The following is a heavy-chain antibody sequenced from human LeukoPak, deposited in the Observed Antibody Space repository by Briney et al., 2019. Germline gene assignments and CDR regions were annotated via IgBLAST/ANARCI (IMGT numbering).Heavy chain of an antibody. CDR1: GFTFSSYG. V-gene: IGHV3-30*03. Sequence: GRSLRLSCAASGFTFSSYGMHWVRQAPGKGLEWVAVISYDGSNKYYADSVKGRFTISRDNSKNTLYLQMNSLRAEDTAVYYCGRVGGRSKAAKGDAFDIWGQGTMVTVSS. D-gene: IGHD6-6*01. J-gene: IGHJ3*02. CDR2: ISYDGSNK. CDR3: GRVGGRSKAAKGDAFDI.